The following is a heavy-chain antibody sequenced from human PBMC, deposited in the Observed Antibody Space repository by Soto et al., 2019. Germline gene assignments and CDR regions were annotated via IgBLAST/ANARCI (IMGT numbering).Heavy chain of an antibody. Sequence: QLQLQESGPGLVKPSETLSLTCNVSGVSISDTSYYWGWIRQPPGKGLEWIGTIYFNGNTFYNPSLKSRLTISVDTSKNQISPRLTSVTAADAAVYYCGRQGSYWGQGTLVAVSS. J-gene: IGHJ4*02. CDR3: GRQGSY. CDR1: GVSISDTSYY. CDR2: IYFNGNT. V-gene: IGHV4-39*01.